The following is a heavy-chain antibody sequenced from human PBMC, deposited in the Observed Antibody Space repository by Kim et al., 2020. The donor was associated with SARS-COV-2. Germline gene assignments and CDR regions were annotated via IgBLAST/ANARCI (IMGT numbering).Heavy chain of an antibody. CDR1: GFTFDDYA. V-gene: IGHV3-9*01. CDR3: AKDMEMATIRSWYFDL. D-gene: IGHD5-12*01. J-gene: IGHJ2*01. CDR2: ISWNSGSI. Sequence: GGSLRLSCAASGFTFDDYAMHWVRQAPGKGLEWVSGISWNSGSIGYADSVKGRFTISRDNAKNSLYLQMNSLRAEDTALYYCAKDMEMATIRSWYFDLWG.